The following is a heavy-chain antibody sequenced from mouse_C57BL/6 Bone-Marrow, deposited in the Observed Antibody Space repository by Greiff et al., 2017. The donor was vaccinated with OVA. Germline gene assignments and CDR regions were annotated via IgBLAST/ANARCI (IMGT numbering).Heavy chain of an antibody. CDR2: IYPGSGST. CDR1: GYTFTSYW. CDR3: ARPHGEYDDVPVAY. V-gene: IGHV1-55*01. D-gene: IGHD2-14*01. Sequence: QVQLQQPGAELVKPGASVKMSCKASGYTFTSYWITWVKQRPGQGLEWIGAIYPGSGSTNYPEKFKSQATLTVDTSSSTAYMQHSSLTSEDSAVDDWARPHGEYDDVPVAYWGQGTLVTVSA. J-gene: IGHJ3*01.